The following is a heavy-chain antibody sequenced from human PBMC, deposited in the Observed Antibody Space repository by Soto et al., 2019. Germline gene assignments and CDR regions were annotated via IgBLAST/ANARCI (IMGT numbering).Heavy chain of an antibody. CDR2: ISAYNGNT. D-gene: IGHD6-13*01. Sequence: ASVKVSCKASGYTFTSYGISWVRQAPGQGLEWMGWISAYNGNTNYAQKLQGRVTMTTDTSTSTAYMELRSLRSDDTAVYYCARPLVYSSSWYQLAFDIWGQGTMVTVSS. CDR3: ARPLVYSSSWYQLAFDI. CDR1: GYTFTSYG. J-gene: IGHJ3*02. V-gene: IGHV1-18*01.